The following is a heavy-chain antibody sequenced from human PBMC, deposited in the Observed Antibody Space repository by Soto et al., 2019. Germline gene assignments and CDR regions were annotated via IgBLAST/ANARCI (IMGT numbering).Heavy chain of an antibody. CDR2: IDTSSTTI. CDR3: ARDLPYDHHAYTFEPFDS. V-gene: IGHV3-48*02. J-gene: IGHJ4*02. CDR1: GFALSNYR. Sequence: VQLVESGGDSVQPGGSLRLSCAASGFALSNYRMNWVRQAPGKGLEWLSYIDTSSTTIYYADSVRGRFTISRDNVENSLFLQMPSLRDEDTAVYYCARDLPYDHHAYTFEPFDSWGQGTLVTVSS. D-gene: IGHD3-16*01.